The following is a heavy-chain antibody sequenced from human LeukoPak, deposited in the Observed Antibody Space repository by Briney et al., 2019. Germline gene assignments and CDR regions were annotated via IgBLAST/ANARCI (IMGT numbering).Heavy chain of an antibody. CDR2: ISGSGGST. Sequence: GGSLRLSCAASGFTFSSYAMSWVRQAPGKGLERVSAISGSGGSTYYADSVKGRFTISRDNSKNTLYLQMNSLRAEDTAVYYCAKDASSGWYFRYFDYWGQGTLVTVSS. V-gene: IGHV3-23*01. J-gene: IGHJ4*02. CDR1: GFTFSSYA. D-gene: IGHD6-19*01. CDR3: AKDASSGWYFRYFDY.